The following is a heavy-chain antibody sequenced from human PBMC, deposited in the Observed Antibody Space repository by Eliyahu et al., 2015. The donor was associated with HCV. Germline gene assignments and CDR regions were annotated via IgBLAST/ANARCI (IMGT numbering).Heavy chain of an antibody. CDR1: GFTFRNYA. V-gene: IGHV3-64*07. Sequence: EVQLVESGGGLVQPGGSLXLSCXGSGFTFRNYAMHWVRQAPGKGLEYLAAISDNGGSTSYADSVKGRFTISRDNSKNTLLLQMGSLRAEDKGVYYCARDPDRMYRRGIYSMVFWGQGTRVTVPS. CDR2: ISDNGGST. D-gene: IGHD3-10*01. J-gene: IGHJ4*02. CDR3: ARDPDRMYRRGIYSMVF.